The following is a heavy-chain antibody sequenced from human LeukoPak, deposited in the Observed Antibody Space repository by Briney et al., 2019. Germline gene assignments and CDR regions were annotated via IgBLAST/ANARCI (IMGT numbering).Heavy chain of an antibody. V-gene: IGHV3-48*03. CDR2: ISRSSSNI. CDR3: ARSLYYGDDDNYFDY. D-gene: IGHD3-3*01. CDR1: GFTFSSYE. J-gene: IGHJ4*02. Sequence: GGSLRLSCAASGFTFSSYEMNWVRQAPGKGLEWVSYISRSSSNIYYGDSVKGRFTISRDNAKNSLYLQMNSLRAEDTAVYYCARSLYYGDDDNYFDYWGQGTLVTVSS.